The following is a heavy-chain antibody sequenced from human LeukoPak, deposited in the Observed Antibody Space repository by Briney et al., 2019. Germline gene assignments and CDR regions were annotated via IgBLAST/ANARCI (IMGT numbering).Heavy chain of an antibody. CDR1: GGSFSGYY. V-gene: IGHV4-34*01. CDR3: ARDRRMATPGYFDY. Sequence: PSETLSLTCAVYGGSFSGYYWSWIRQPPGKGLEWIGEINHSGSTNYNPSLKSRVTISVDTSKNQFSLKLSSVTAADTAVYYCARDRRMATPGYFDYWGQGTLVTVSS. J-gene: IGHJ4*02. CDR2: INHSGST. D-gene: IGHD5-12*01.